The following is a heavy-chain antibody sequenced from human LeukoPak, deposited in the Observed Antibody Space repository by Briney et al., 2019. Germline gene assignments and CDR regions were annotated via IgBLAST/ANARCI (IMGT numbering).Heavy chain of an antibody. D-gene: IGHD1-1*01. CDR3: ASFDWNDLNWLDP. Sequence: SVKVSCKASGGTFSSHAISWVRQAPGQGLEWMGGIIPIFGTANYAQKFQGRVTITADKSTSTAYMELSSLRSEDTAVYYCASFDWNDLNWLDPWGQGTLVTVSS. CDR1: GGTFSSHA. CDR2: IIPIFGTA. V-gene: IGHV1-69*06. J-gene: IGHJ5*02.